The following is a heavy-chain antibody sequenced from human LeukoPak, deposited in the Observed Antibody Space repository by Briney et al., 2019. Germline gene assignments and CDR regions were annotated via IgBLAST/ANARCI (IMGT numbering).Heavy chain of an antibody. J-gene: IGHJ3*02. V-gene: IGHV3-23*01. CDR1: GFTFSSYA. Sequence: PGGSLRLSCAAPGFTFSSYAMSWVRRAPGKGLEWVSAISGSGGSTYYADSVKGRFTISRDNSKNTLYLQMNSLRAEDTAVYYCAKDLNWGSLITTLDAFDIWGQGTMVTVSS. CDR3: AKDLNWGSLITTLDAFDI. D-gene: IGHD7-27*01. CDR2: ISGSGGST.